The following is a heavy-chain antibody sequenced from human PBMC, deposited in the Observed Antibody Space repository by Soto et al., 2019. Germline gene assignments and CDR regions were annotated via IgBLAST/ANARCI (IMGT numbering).Heavy chain of an antibody. J-gene: IGHJ6*02. CDR2: IIPIFGTA. D-gene: IGHD6-13*01. CDR1: GGTFSSYA. V-gene: IGHV1-69*01. CDR3: ASWHLVRGGVRYYYYGMDV. Sequence: QVQLVQSGAEVKKPGSSVKVSCKASGGTFSSYAISWVRQAPGQGLEWMGGIIPIFGTANYAQKFQGRVTITADESTRTAYMELSSLRSEDTAVYCWASWHLVRGGVRYYYYGMDVWGQGTTVTVSS.